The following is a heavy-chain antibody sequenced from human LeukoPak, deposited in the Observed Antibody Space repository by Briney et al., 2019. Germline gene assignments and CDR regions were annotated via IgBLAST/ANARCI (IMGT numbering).Heavy chain of an antibody. CDR1: GFTFSSYS. V-gene: IGHV3-21*01. CDR3: ARDMDTTRRQFDY. J-gene: IGHJ4*02. Sequence: GGSLRLSCAASGFTFSSYSMNWFRKAPGKGLNWVSSISSSSSYIYYADSVKGRFTISRDNAKNSLYLQMNSLRAEDTAVYYCARDMDTTRRQFDYWGQGTLVTVSS. CDR2: ISSSSSYI. D-gene: IGHD5-18*01.